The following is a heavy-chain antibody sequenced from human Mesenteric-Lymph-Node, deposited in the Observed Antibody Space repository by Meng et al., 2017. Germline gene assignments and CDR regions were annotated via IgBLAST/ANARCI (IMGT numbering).Heavy chain of an antibody. Sequence: GESLKISCKGSGYSFSSFFIAWVRQMPGKGLEWMGIIYPHDSDTTYSPSFQGQVTISADKSVRTAYLYWSSLKASDTAMYYCARASYSGTWLGTFDFWGQGTMVTVSS. CDR3: ARASYSGTWLGTFDF. CDR1: GYSFSSFF. V-gene: IGHV5-51*01. J-gene: IGHJ3*01. CDR2: IYPHDSDT. D-gene: IGHD6-13*01.